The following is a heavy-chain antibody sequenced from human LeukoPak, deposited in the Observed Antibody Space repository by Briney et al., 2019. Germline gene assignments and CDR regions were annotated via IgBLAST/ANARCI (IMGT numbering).Heavy chain of an antibody. D-gene: IGHD6-13*01. J-gene: IGHJ5*02. Sequence: ASVKVSCKASGYTFTSYDINWVRQATGQGLEWMGWMNPNSGNTGYAQKFQGRVTMTRNTSISTAYMELSSLRSEDTAVYYCASQGYSSSGTNGGQNWFDPWGQGTVVTVSS. V-gene: IGHV1-8*01. CDR1: GYTFTSYD. CDR2: MNPNSGNT. CDR3: ASQGYSSSGTNGGQNWFDP.